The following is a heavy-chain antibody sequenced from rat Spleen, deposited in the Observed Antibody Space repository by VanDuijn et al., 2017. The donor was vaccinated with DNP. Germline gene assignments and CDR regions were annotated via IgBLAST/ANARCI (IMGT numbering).Heavy chain of an antibody. Sequence: EVQLVESGGGLVQPGRSLKVSCAASGFTFSDYYMAWVRQAPKRGLEWVASITYEGSSAYYGDSVKGRFTISRDNAKNTLYLQMNSLRSEDTATYYCARPSRSFSPYYAMDAWGQGTSVTVSS. CDR3: ARPSRSFSPYYAMDA. J-gene: IGHJ4*01. V-gene: IGHV5-22*01. D-gene: IGHD4-2*01. CDR2: ITYEGSSA. CDR1: GFTFSDYY.